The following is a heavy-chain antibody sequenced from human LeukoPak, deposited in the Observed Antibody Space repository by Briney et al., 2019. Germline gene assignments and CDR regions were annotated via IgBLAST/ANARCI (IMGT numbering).Heavy chain of an antibody. J-gene: IGHJ4*02. CDR3: ARDVPYNMNQMYFDY. V-gene: IGHV3-7*01. Sequence: GGSLRLSCAASGFTFSNYWMAWVRQAPGKELEWVANIRGNGNEDHCVDSVRGRFTISRDNAKNSLYLQMNSLTVEDTAVYYCARDVPYNMNQMYFDYWGQGTLVTVSS. D-gene: IGHD3-10*01. CDR1: GFTFSNYW. CDR2: IRGNGNED.